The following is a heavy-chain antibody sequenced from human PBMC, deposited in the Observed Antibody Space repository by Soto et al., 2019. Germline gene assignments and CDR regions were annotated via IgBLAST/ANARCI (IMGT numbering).Heavy chain of an antibody. V-gene: IGHV3-66*01. D-gene: IGHD1-26*01. CDR1: GFTVSSNY. J-gene: IGHJ3*02. CDR2: IYSDGST. Sequence: EVQLVESGGGLVQPGGSLRLSCAASGFTVSSNYMSWVRQAPGKGLECVSLIYSDGSTYYANSVKGRFTICRDTSNNTPYLQMNSLRAEDTAVYYCERDYRFYIVSPPFAICGHGTMVTVSS. CDR3: ERDYRFYIVSPPFAI.